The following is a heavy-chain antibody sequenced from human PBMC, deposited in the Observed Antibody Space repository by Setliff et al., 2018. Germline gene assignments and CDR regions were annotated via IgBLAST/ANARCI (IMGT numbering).Heavy chain of an antibody. CDR3: AKGGTYRDFDF. D-gene: IGHD1-1*01. J-gene: IGHJ4*02. CDR2: VYHSGTA. Sequence: SETLSLTCTVSGGPFSGASIWSWIRQPPGKGLEFIGYVYHSGTAKYDPSLESRAIMSVDASKNEISLKLKSVTAADTAVYYCAKGGTYRDFDFWGQGALVTVSS. CDR1: GGPFSGAS. V-gene: IGHV4-59*01.